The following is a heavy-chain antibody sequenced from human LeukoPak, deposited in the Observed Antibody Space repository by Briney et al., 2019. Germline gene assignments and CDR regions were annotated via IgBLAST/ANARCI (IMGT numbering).Heavy chain of an antibody. J-gene: IGHJ4*02. V-gene: IGHV4-34*01. CDR1: GGSFSGYY. Sequence: SETLSLTCAVYGGSFSGYYWSWIRQPPGKGLEWIGEINHSGSTYYNPSLKSRVTMSVDTSKNQFFLKLNSVTAEDTAVYYCARGRPYSGGYHLDYWGQGTLVTVSP. CDR3: ARGRPYSGGYHLDY. CDR2: INHSGST. D-gene: IGHD1-26*01.